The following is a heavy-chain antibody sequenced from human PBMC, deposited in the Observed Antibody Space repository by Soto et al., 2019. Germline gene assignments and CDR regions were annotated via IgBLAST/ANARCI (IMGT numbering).Heavy chain of an antibody. J-gene: IGHJ6*03. V-gene: IGHV3-7*04. CDR1: GSTFSSYW. Sequence: GGSLRLSCAASGSTFSSYWMSWVRQAPGKGLEWVANIKQDGSEKYYVDSVKGRFTISRDNAKNSLYLQMNSLRAEDTAVYYCARGTTPREWTYYYYYMDVWGKGTTVTVSS. CDR2: IKQDGSEK. D-gene: IGHD3-3*01. CDR3: ARGTTPREWTYYYYYMDV.